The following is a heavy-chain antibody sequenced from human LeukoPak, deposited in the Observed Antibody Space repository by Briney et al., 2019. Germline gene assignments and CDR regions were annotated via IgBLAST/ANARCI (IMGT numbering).Heavy chain of an antibody. CDR2: IHYSGG. Sequence: SETLSLTCTVSGGSISTKYWGWIRQPPGKGLEWIGDIHYSGGFYNPSFESRVTMSEDTSNNQLSLQLSSVTAADTAIYYCVREGTRAYFQLWGQGTLVTVSS. CDR3: VREGTRAYFQL. D-gene: IGHD3-10*01. V-gene: IGHV4-59*01. CDR1: GGSISTKY. J-gene: IGHJ1*01.